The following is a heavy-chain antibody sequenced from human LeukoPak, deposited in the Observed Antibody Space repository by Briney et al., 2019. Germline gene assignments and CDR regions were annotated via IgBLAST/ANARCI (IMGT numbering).Heavy chain of an antibody. Sequence: GGSLRLSCAASGFTFSSYAMSWVRQAPGKGLEWVSAISGSGGSTYYADSVKGRFTISRDNSKNTLYLQINSLRAEDTAVYYCAKDRSSSSSSYYFDYWGQGTLVTVSS. CDR3: AKDRSSSSSSYYFDY. J-gene: IGHJ4*02. V-gene: IGHV3-23*01. D-gene: IGHD6-13*01. CDR1: GFTFSSYA. CDR2: ISGSGGST.